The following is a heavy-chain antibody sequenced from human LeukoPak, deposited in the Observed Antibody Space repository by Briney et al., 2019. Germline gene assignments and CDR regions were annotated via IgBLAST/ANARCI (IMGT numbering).Heavy chain of an antibody. J-gene: IGHJ4*02. CDR3: ARDYDFWSGYYMGY. V-gene: IGHV3-74*01. CDR2: INSDGSST. D-gene: IGHD3-3*01. Sequence: PGGSLRLSCAASGFTLSSYWMHWVRQAPGKGLVWVSRINSDGSSTSYADSVKGRFTISRDNAKNTLYLQMNSLRAEDTAVYYCARDYDFWSGYYMGYWGQGTLVTVSS. CDR1: GFTLSSYW.